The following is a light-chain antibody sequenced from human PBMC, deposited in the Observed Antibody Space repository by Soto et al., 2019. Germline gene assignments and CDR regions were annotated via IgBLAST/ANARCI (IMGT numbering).Light chain of an antibody. J-gene: IGKJ4*01. Sequence: DIQMTQSPSSLSASGRDRVTITCQASRDINNHLNWYQQKPGQAPRLLIYDASNLETGVPSRFSGSGYGTRFTFTISSLQPEDIATYYCQQYEDFPLSFGGGTRVEIK. CDR2: DAS. V-gene: IGKV1-33*01. CDR1: RDINNH. CDR3: QQYEDFPLS.